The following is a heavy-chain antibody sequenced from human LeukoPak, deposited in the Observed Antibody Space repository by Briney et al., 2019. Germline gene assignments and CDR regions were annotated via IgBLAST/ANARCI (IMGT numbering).Heavy chain of an antibody. J-gene: IGHJ4*02. CDR3: ARWVGFNSGSRRLDY. CDR1: GYTFTSYG. Sequence: SVKVSCKASGYTFTSYGISWVRQAPGQGLEWMGGIIPIFGTANYAQKFQGRVTITADESTSTAYMELSSLRSEDTAVYYCARWVGFNSGSRRLDYWGQGTLVTVSS. D-gene: IGHD1-26*01. CDR2: IIPIFGTA. V-gene: IGHV1-69*13.